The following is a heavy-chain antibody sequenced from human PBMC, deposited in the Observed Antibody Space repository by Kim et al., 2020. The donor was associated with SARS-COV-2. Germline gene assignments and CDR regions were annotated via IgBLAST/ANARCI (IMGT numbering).Heavy chain of an antibody. D-gene: IGHD4-4*01. CDR3: AREAVTSLAFYYFDY. J-gene: IGHJ4*02. Sequence: FQGRVTITADESTSTAYMELSSLRSEDTAVYYCAREAVTSLAFYYFDYWGQGTLVTVSS. V-gene: IGHV1-69*01.